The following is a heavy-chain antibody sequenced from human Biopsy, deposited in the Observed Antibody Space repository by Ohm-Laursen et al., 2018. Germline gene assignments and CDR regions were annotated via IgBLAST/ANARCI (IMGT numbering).Heavy chain of an antibody. Sequence: ESLRISCNASGYTFSNYWIGWVRQMPGKGLEWMGLIYPDDFDTKYSPSFQGQVTISADKSSNTAYLQWTSLRASDTAIYYCARRSRSHIMDVWGQGTTVTVSS. CDR2: IYPDDFDT. CDR3: ARRSRSHIMDV. J-gene: IGHJ6*02. D-gene: IGHD3-16*02. CDR1: GYTFSNYW. V-gene: IGHV5-51*01.